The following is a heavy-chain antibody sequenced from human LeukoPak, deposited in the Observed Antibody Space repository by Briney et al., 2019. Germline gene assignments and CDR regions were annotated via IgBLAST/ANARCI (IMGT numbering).Heavy chain of an antibody. J-gene: IGHJ6*03. CDR1: EFTFSTYW. CDR3: ARASKLGNYYYYMGV. CDR2: IKQDGSEK. D-gene: IGHD1-7*01. V-gene: IGHV3-7*01. Sequence: GGSLRLSCAASEFTFSTYWMTWVRQAPGKGLEWVADIKQDGSEKYYVDSVKGRFTISRQNAKNSLFLQMNSLRAEDTAVYYCARASKLGNYYYYMGVWGKGTTVTVSS.